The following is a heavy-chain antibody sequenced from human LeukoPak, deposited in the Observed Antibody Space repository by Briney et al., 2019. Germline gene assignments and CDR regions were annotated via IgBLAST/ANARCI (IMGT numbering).Heavy chain of an antibody. J-gene: IGHJ5*02. V-gene: IGHV4-34*01. CDR3: ARGRCSGGSCDNWFDP. D-gene: IGHD2-15*01. Sequence: SETLSLTCAVYGGSFSGYYWSWIRQPPGKGLEWIGEINHSGSTNYNPSLKSRVTISVDTSKNQFSLKLSSVTAAGTAGYYCARGRCSGGSCDNWFDPWGQGTLVTVSS. CDR1: GGSFSGYY. CDR2: INHSGST.